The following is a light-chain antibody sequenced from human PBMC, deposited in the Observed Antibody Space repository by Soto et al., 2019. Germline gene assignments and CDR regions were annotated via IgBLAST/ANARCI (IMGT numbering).Light chain of an antibody. CDR3: CSYAGSYFFV. CDR1: SSDVGGYNY. V-gene: IGLV2-11*01. Sequence: QSALTQPRSVFGSPGHSVTISCSGTSSDVGGYNYVSWYQQHPDKAPKLIVYDVTKRPSGVPDRFSGSKSGNTASLTISGLQAEDEADYHCCSYAGSYFFVFGTGTKLTVL. J-gene: IGLJ1*01. CDR2: DVT.